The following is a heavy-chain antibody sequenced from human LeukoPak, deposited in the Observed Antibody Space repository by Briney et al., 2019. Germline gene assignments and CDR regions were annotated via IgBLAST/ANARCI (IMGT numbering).Heavy chain of an antibody. CDR3: ARGSRAFDI. CDR1: GFTFSSYN. Sequence: GGSLRLSCAASGFTFSSYNMNWVRQAPGKGLEWVSSISSSSNYIYYADPLKGRFTISRDNAKNSLYLQMNSLRPEDTAVYYCARGSRAFDIWGQGTKVTVSS. V-gene: IGHV3-21*01. J-gene: IGHJ3*02. CDR2: ISSSSNYI.